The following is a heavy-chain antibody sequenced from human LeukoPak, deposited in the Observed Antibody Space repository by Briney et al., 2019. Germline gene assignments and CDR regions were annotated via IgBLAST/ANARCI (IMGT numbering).Heavy chain of an antibody. D-gene: IGHD6-19*01. J-gene: IGHJ4*02. V-gene: IGHV3-33*08. CDR3: ARGYSSGWYYFDY. CDR2: IWYDGSNK. CDR1: GFTFSSYW. Sequence: PGGSLRLSCAASGFTFSSYWMSWVRQAPGKGLEWVAVIWYDGSNKYYADSVKGRFTISRDNSKNTLYLQMNSLRAEDTAVYYCARGYSSGWYYFDYWGQGTLVTVSS.